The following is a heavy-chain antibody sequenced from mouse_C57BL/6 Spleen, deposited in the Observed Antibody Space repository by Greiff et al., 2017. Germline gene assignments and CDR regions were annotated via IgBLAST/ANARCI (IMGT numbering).Heavy chain of an antibody. V-gene: IGHV14-1*01. CDR3: TTSSYHKDWFAY. D-gene: IGHD2-12*01. J-gene: IGHJ3*01. CDR1: GFNIKNYY. Sequence: EVQLQQSGAELVRPGASVKLSCTASGFNIKNYYMHWVKQRPEQGLEWIGRLDPEDGDTEYAPKFQGKATMTADTSSNPAYLQLSSLTSEDTAVYYCTTSSYHKDWFAYWGQGTLVTVSA. CDR2: LDPEDGDT.